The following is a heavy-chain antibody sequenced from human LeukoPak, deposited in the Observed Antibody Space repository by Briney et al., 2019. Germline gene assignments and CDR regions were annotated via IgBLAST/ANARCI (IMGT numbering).Heavy chain of an antibody. CDR1: GFTFSSYA. CDR2: ISDSGGNT. J-gene: IGHJ5*02. V-gene: IGHV3-23*01. D-gene: IGHD2-15*01. Sequence: GGSLRLSCAASGFTFSSYAMSWVRQAPGKGLEWVSTISDSGGNTYYADFVKGRFTISRDNSKNTLYLQMNSLRAEGTALYYCAKDGFRGDCIGGSCYPFDPWGQGTLVTVSS. CDR3: AKDGFRGDCIGGSCYPFDP.